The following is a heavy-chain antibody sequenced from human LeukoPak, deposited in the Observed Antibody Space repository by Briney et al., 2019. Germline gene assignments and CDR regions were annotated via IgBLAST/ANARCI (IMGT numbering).Heavy chain of an antibody. CDR1: GYTFTEYY. J-gene: IGHJ4*02. D-gene: IGHD3-22*01. V-gene: IGHV1-2*02. CDR3: ASLSGYYYVDY. CDR2: INPNSGGA. Sequence: GASVKVSCKASGYTFTEYYMHWVRQAPGQGLEWMGWINPNSGGANYAENFQGRVTMTRDTSISTAYMELSRLTSDDTAMYYCASLSGYYYVDYWGQGSLVTVTP.